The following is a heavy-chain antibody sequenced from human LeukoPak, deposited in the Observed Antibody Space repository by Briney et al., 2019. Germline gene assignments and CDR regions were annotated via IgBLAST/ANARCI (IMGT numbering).Heavy chain of an antibody. Sequence: GGSLRLSCAASGFTFSSYWMSWVRQAPGKGLEWVANIKQDGSEKYYVDSVKGRFTISRDNAKNSLYLQMNSLRAEDTAVYYCARDSTNDYGDYFDAFDIWGQGTMVTVSS. D-gene: IGHD4-17*01. CDR1: GFTFSSYW. CDR3: ARDSTNDYGDYFDAFDI. CDR2: IKQDGSEK. J-gene: IGHJ3*02. V-gene: IGHV3-7*01.